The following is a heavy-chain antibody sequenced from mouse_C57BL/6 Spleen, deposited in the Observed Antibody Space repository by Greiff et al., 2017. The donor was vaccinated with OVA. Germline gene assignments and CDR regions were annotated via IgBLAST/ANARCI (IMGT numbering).Heavy chain of an antibody. CDR2: IYPGDGDT. D-gene: IGHD2-5*01. Sequence: QVQLQQSGPELVKPGASVKISCKASGYAFSSSWMNWVKQRPGKGLEWIGRIYPGDGDTNYNGKFKGKATLTADKSSSTAYMQLSSLTSEDSAVYFCANVDYYSNMESAMDYWGQGTSVTVSS. V-gene: IGHV1-82*01. CDR1: GYAFSSSW. CDR3: ANVDYYSNMESAMDY. J-gene: IGHJ4*01.